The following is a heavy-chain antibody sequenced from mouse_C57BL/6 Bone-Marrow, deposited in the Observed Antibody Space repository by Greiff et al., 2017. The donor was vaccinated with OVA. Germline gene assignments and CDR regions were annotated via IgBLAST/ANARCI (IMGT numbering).Heavy chain of an antibody. CDR2: INPNNGGT. V-gene: IGHV1-18*01. Sequence: EVQLQESGPELVKPGASVKIPCKASGYTFTDYNMDWVKQSHGKSLEWIGDINPNNGGTIYNQKFKGKATLTVDKSSSTAYMELRSLTSEDTAVYYCAIRKSRQLRDGAMDYWGQGTSVTVSS. J-gene: IGHJ4*01. D-gene: IGHD3-2*02. CDR1: GYTFTDYN. CDR3: AIRKSRQLRDGAMDY.